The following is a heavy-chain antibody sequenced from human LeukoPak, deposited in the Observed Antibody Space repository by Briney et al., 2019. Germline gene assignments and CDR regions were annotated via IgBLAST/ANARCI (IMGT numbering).Heavy chain of an antibody. Sequence: ETGGSLRLSCAASGFILSNYAMSWVRQAPGKGLEWVSAISGSDDNTYYADSVRGRFTISRDNSKNTLYLQMSSLRAEDTAIYFCAKSRSGVSSCYNYWGQGTLVTVSS. V-gene: IGHV3-23*01. CDR1: GFILSNYA. J-gene: IGHJ4*02. CDR2: ISGSDDNT. D-gene: IGHD2-15*01. CDR3: AKSRSGVSSCYNY.